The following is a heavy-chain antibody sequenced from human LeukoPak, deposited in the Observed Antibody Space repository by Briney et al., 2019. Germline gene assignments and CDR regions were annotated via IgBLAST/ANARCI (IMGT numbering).Heavy chain of an antibody. J-gene: IGHJ4*02. CDR3: AKGSSWFDY. V-gene: IGHV3-43*02. CDR2: ISGDGGST. CDR1: GFTFDDYA. Sequence: PGGSLRLSCAASGFTFDDYAMHWVRQGPGKGLEWVSAISGDGGSTYHADSAKGRFTISRDNSKNSLYLQMNSLRTEDTALYYCAKGSSWFDYWGQGTLVTVSS. D-gene: IGHD6-13*01.